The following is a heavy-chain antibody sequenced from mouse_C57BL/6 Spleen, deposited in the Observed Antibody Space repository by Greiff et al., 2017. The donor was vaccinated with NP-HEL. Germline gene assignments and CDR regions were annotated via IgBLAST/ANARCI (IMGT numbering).Heavy chain of an antibody. CDR3: ARGWGYGSSDYAMDY. J-gene: IGHJ4*01. V-gene: IGHV14-2*01. Sequence: VQLKQSGAELVKPGASVKLSCTASGFNIQDYYMHWVKQRTEQGLEWIGRIDPEDGETKYAPKFQGKATITADTSSNTAYMQLSSLTSEDTAVYYCARGWGYGSSDYAMDYWGKGTSVTVSS. CDR2: IDPEDGET. CDR1: GFNIQDYY. D-gene: IGHD1-1*01.